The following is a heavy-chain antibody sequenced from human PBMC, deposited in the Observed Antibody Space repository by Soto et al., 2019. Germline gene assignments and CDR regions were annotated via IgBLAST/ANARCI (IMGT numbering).Heavy chain of an antibody. V-gene: IGHV1-69*02. CDR2: IIPILGIA. Sequence: QVQLVQSGAEVKKPGSSVKVSCKASGGTFSSYTISWVRQAPGQGLEWMGRIIPILGIANYAQKFQGRVTITADKSTSTAYMELSSLRSEDTAGYYCASFDSGDPYFAYWGQGTLVTVPS. D-gene: IGHD4-17*01. CDR1: GGTFSSYT. J-gene: IGHJ4*02. CDR3: ASFDSGDPYFAY.